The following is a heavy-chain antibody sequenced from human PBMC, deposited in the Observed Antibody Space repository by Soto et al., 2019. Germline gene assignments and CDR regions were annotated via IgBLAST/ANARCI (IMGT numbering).Heavy chain of an antibody. V-gene: IGHV3-33*06. J-gene: IGHJ2*01. CDR2: IWYDGSEQ. D-gene: IGHD7-27*01. CDR1: GFSFSQTA. CDR3: AKDWGTTGDGLLKGFRDV. Sequence: QVQLVESGGGVAQPGRSLRLSCTASGFSFSQTAIHWVRQTPDKGLEWVAIIWYDGSEQYYADSVKGRFTISRDNSKNAVYLQMNSLRVDDTSVYYCAKDWGTTGDGLLKGFRDVGGRGTQVTVSS.